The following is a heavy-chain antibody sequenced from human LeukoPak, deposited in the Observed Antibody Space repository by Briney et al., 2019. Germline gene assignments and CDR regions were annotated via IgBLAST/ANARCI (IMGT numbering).Heavy chain of an antibody. CDR1: GFTISSSY. CDR2: IYGADTI. J-gene: IGHJ4*02. CDR3: ARGARGAYFDY. Sequence: PGGSLTLSCAASGFTISSSYMSGPRQVPGKGLEWLSCIYGADTIYYADFVKDRFTNSRDSSRNILYLQMTSLRADDTAVYYCARGARGAYFDYWGQGTLVTVSS. V-gene: IGHV3-66*01. D-gene: IGHD4/OR15-4a*01.